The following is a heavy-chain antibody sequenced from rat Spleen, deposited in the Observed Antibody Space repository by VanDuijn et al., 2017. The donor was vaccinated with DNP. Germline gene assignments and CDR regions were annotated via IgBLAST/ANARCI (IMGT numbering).Heavy chain of an antibody. V-gene: IGHV5-31*01. D-gene: IGHD3-8*01. CDR2: ITTHGDST. J-gene: IGHJ2*01. Sequence: EVQLVESGGGPVQPGRSLKISCLASGSIFRNYWMTWIRQAQGKGLEWAASITTHGDSTYYSDSVKGRFSIIRDNAKSTLYLQVNRRRSEDTATYYCTSNPHIRTAAPFDYWGQGVMVTVSS. CDR3: TSNPHIRTAAPFDY. CDR1: GSIFRNYW.